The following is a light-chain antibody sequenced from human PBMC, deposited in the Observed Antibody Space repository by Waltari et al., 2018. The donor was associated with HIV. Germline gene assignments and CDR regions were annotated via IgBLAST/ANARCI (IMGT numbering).Light chain of an antibody. CDR2: GND. CDR1: RSNSGGNA. V-gene: IGLV1-44*01. J-gene: IGLJ2*01. Sequence: QAVLTQPPSALGSPGQRLTISCSGSRSNSGGNAVNWYQHVPGTAPTVLIVGNDQRPSGVPARSSGSKSGTSASLAISGLRSEDEGEYYCASWDDSLQAVVFGGGTKVTV. CDR3: ASWDDSLQAVV.